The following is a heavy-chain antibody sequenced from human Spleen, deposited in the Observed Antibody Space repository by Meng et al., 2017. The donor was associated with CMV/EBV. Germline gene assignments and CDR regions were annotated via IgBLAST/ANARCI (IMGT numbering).Heavy chain of an antibody. D-gene: IGHD6-13*01. Sequence: GESLKISCAASGFNFDDYAMNWVRQPPGKGLEWVSVISWEGSTTFYADSVKGRFTISRDNSKRSLYLQMDSLRTEDTALYYCAKDISAAGTLIDYWGQGTLVTVSS. J-gene: IGHJ4*02. CDR2: ISWEGSTT. CDR3: AKDISAAGTLIDY. V-gene: IGHV3-43D*03. CDR1: GFNFDDYA.